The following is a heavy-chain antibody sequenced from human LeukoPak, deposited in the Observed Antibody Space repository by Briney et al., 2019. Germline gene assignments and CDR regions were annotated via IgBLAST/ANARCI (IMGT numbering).Heavy chain of an antibody. Sequence: GASLKISCKGSGYSFTSYWIGWVRQMPGKGLEWMGIIYPGDSDSRYSPSFQGQVTISADKSISTAYLQWSSLKASDTAMYYCARPIIAVAAYDAFDIWGQGTMVTVSS. V-gene: IGHV5-51*01. CDR3: ARPIIAVAAYDAFDI. D-gene: IGHD6-19*01. CDR2: IYPGDSDS. CDR1: GYSFTSYW. J-gene: IGHJ3*02.